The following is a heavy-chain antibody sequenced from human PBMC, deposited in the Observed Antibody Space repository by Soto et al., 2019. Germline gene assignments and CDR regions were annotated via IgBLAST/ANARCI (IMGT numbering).Heavy chain of an antibody. J-gene: IGHJ4*02. CDR2: ISGSGATK. CDR3: ARAIRGFSYVVDY. D-gene: IGHD5-18*01. CDR1: GFTFSSHS. V-gene: IGHV3-48*02. Sequence: PGGSLRLSCAASGFTFSSHSINWVRQAPGKGLEWVSYISGSGATKYYADSVKGRFTISRDNARNSLYLQMSSLGDEDTAVYYCARAIRGFSYVVDYWGQGTLVTVSS.